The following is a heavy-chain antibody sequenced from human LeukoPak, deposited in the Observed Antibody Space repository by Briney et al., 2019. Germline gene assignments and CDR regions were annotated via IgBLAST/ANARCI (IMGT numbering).Heavy chain of an antibody. D-gene: IGHD6-13*01. CDR1: GGSISSYY. CDR2: IYYSGST. Sequence: SETLSLTCTVSGGSISSYYWSWIRQPPGKGLEWIGYIYYSGSTNYNPSLKSRVTISVDTSKNQFSLKLSSVTAADTAVYYCARGVLYSSSWRDNWFDPWGQGTLVTVSS. CDR3: ARGVLYSSSWRDNWFDP. V-gene: IGHV4-59*08. J-gene: IGHJ5*02.